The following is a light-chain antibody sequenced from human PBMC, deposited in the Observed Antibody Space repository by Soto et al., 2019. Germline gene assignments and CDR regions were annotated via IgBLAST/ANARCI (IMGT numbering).Light chain of an antibody. Sequence: DIQLTPSPSSVYASVVNRFTITFRASQGISSWLAWYQQKRGKAPNLLIYDASTLQSGVPSRFSGSGSGTDFTLTISSLQPEDVATYYCQKYNSAPPWTFGQGTKVDIK. J-gene: IGKJ1*01. CDR1: QGISSW. CDR3: QKYNSAPPWT. CDR2: DAS. V-gene: IGKV1-12*01.